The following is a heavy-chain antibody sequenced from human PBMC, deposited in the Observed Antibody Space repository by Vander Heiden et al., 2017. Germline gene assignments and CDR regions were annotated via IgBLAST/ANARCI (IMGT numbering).Heavy chain of an antibody. CDR1: GGPISRSNW. CDR3: ARAPRVAVAGRNNWFDP. V-gene: IGHV4-4*02. D-gene: IGHD6-19*01. Sequence: QVQLQESGPGLVKPSGTLSPTGAVHGGPISRSNWWSWVRQPPGKGLEWIGEIYHSGSTNYNPSLKSRVTISVDKSKNQFSLKLSSVTAADTAVYYCARAPRVAVAGRNNWFDPWGQGTLVTVSS. CDR2: IYHSGST. J-gene: IGHJ5*02.